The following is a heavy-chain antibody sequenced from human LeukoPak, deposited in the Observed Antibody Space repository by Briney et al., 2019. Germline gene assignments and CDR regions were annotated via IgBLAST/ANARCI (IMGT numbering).Heavy chain of an antibody. J-gene: IGHJ5*02. Sequence: ASVKVSCKVSGYTLTELSMQWVRQAPGKGLEWMGGFDPEDGETIYAQKFQGRVTMTEDTSTDTAYMELSSLRSEDTAVYYCATGGSYRTRNNWFDPWGQGTLVTVSS. CDR1: GYTLTELS. V-gene: IGHV1-24*01. D-gene: IGHD1-26*01. CDR3: ATGGSYRTRNNWFDP. CDR2: FDPEDGET.